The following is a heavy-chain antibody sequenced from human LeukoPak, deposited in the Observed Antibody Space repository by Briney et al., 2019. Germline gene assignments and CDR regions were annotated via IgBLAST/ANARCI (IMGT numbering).Heavy chain of an antibody. Sequence: GASVSVSCKASGYTFTSYDINWVRQATGQGLEWMGWMNPNSDNTGYAQKFQGRVTMTRNTSISTAYMALSSLRSEDTAVYYCARGAYYYDSSGYNFDYWGQGTLVTVSS. CDR3: ARGAYYYDSSGYNFDY. CDR2: MNPNSDNT. CDR1: GYTFTSYD. V-gene: IGHV1-8*01. D-gene: IGHD3-22*01. J-gene: IGHJ4*02.